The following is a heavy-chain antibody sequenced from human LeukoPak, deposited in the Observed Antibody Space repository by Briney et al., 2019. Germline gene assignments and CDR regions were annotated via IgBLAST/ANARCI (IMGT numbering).Heavy chain of an antibody. CDR3: ATAYDSSGYCDY. Sequence: GASVKVSCKVSGYTLTELSMHWVRQAPGKGLEWRGGFDPEDGETIYAQKFQGRVTMTEDTSTDTAYMELRSLRSEDTAVYYCATAYDSSGYCDYWGQGTLVTVCS. CDR1: GYTLTELS. CDR2: FDPEDGET. V-gene: IGHV1-24*01. D-gene: IGHD3-22*01. J-gene: IGHJ4*02.